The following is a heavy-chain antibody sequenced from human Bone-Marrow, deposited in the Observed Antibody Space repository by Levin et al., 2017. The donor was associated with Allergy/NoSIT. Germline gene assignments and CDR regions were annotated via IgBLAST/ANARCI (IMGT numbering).Heavy chain of an antibody. Sequence: ASGFTFSEVWMTWVRQAPGKGLEWVANIKQDGREKYYVDSVKVRFTISRDNAKNSLYLQMDSLRAEDTAVYYCARGGTTSSWYWGDWGQGTLVTVSS. CDR1: GFTFSEVW. V-gene: IGHV3-7*01. CDR2: IKQDGREK. J-gene: IGHJ4*02. CDR3: ARGGTTSSWYWGD. D-gene: IGHD6-13*01.